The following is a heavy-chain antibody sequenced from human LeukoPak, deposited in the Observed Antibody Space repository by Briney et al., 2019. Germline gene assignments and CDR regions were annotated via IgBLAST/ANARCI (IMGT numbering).Heavy chain of an antibody. CDR2: INPNSGGT. CDR3: ARGLSTATTFYFDF. J-gene: IGHJ4*02. Sequence: ASVKVSCKASGYTFTGYYMHWVRQAPGQGLEWMGRINPNSGGTNYAQKFQGRVTMTRDTSISTAYMELSSLRSEDTAVYYCARGLSTATTFYFDFWGQGTRVIVSS. D-gene: IGHD4-17*01. CDR1: GYTFTGYY. V-gene: IGHV1-2*06.